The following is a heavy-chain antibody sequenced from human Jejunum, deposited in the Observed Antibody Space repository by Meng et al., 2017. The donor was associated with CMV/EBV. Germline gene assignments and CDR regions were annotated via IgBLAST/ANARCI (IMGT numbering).Heavy chain of an antibody. CDR3: VRHGDCSSGSCFYHWFDP. CDR2: IYNSGGT. Sequence: AQLQEAGPGLVTPSETLSLTCSVSGASVSTYYWSWIRQPPGKGLEWIGYIYNSGGTYYNPSLKSRVTISIDTSKNQFSLKLNSVTAADTAVYYCVRHGDCSSGSCFYHWFDPWGQGSLVTVSS. CDR1: GASVSTYY. J-gene: IGHJ5*02. V-gene: IGHV4-59*02. D-gene: IGHD2-15*01.